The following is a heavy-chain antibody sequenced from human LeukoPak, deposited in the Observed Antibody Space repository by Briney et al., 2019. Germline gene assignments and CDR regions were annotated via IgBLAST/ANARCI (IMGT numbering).Heavy chain of an antibody. J-gene: IGHJ4*02. CDR3: ARRGDYLSGFDY. Sequence: ASVKVSCKASGYTLSDYFLHWVRQAPGQGLEWMGRINPNSGGTDYAQKFRGRVTMTRDTSISTAYMELSRLRSDDTALYYCARRGDYLSGFDYWGQGILVTVSS. CDR1: GYTLSDYF. D-gene: IGHD3-16*01. V-gene: IGHV1-2*06. CDR2: INPNSGGT.